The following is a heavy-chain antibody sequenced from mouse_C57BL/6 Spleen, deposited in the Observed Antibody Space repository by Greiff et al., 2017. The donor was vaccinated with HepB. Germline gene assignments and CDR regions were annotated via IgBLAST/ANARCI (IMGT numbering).Heavy chain of an antibody. V-gene: IGHV3-6*01. CDR3: ARDGDYDYDYYYAMDY. Sequence: DVQLQESGPGLVKPSQSLSLTCSVTGYSITSGYYWNWIRQFPGNKLEWMGYISYDGSNNYNPSLKNRISITRDTSKNQFFLKLNSVTTEDTATYYCARDGDYDYDYYYAMDYWGQGTSVTVSS. CDR2: ISYDGSN. CDR1: GYSITSGYY. J-gene: IGHJ4*01. D-gene: IGHD2-4*01.